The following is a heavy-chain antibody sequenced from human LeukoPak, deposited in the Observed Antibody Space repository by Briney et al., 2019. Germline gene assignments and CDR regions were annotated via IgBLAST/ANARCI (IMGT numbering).Heavy chain of an antibody. J-gene: IGHJ4*02. V-gene: IGHV3-48*03. D-gene: IGHD6-19*01. Sequence: GGSLRLSCAVSGFPFSVYEMNWVPQAPGKGLGWVSNIGSSGTTIYYADSVRGRFPISRDNAKSSLYLQMNSLRVEDTAVYYCALLAVASDFDYWGQGALVTVSS. CDR3: ALLAVASDFDY. CDR2: IGSSGTTI. CDR1: GFPFSVYE.